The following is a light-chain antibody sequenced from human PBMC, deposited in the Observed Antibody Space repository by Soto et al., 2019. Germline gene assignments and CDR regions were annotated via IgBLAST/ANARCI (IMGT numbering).Light chain of an antibody. V-gene: IGKV3-11*01. CDR3: QQRSNWPWT. CDR1: QSVRSN. CDR2: GAS. Sequence: EIVLTQSPGTLSLSPGERATLSCRASQSVRSNLAWYQQKPGQAPRLLIYGASNRATGIPGRFSGSGSGTDFTLTISNLEPEDFAVYYCQQRSNWPWTFGQGVKVEIK. J-gene: IGKJ1*01.